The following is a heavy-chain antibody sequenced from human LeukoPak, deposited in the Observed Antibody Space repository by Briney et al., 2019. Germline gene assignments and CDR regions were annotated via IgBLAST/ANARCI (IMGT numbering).Heavy chain of an antibody. CDR1: GYTFTGYY. Sequence: GASVKVSCKASGYTFTGYYMHWVRQAPGQGLEWMGWINPNSGGTNYAQKFQGRVTTTRDTSISTAYMELSRLRSDDTAVYYCARVSRIALSGYCSGGSCRTEAPFDYWGQGTLVTVSS. CDR2: INPNSGGT. CDR3: ARVSRIALSGYCSGGSCRTEAPFDY. J-gene: IGHJ4*02. V-gene: IGHV1-2*02. D-gene: IGHD2-15*01.